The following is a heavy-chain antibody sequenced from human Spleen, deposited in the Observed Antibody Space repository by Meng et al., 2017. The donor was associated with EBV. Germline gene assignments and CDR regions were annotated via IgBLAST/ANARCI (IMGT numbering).Heavy chain of an antibody. V-gene: IGHV4-34*01. CDR3: ARGKASAAGNDY. J-gene: IGHJ4*02. Sequence: QVQLQQWGAGLLKPSETLSLTCAVYGGSFSGYYWSWIRQPPGKGLEWIGEINLSGSTNYNPSLKSRITISVDTSNNQFSLKLSSVTAADTAVYYYARGKASAAGNDYWGQGTLVTVSS. CDR2: INLSGST. D-gene: IGHD6-13*01. CDR1: GGSFSGYY.